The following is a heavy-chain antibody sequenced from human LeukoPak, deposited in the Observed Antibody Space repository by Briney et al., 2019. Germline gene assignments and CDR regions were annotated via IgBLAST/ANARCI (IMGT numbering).Heavy chain of an antibody. CDR3: AKGGRVPAAIPGGGYYYYYYMDV. V-gene: IGHV3-23*01. CDR2: ISGSGGST. J-gene: IGHJ6*03. D-gene: IGHD2-2*01. CDR1: GFTFSSYA. Sequence: SGRSLRLSCAASGFTFSSYAMSWVRQAPGKGLEWVSAISGSGGSTYYADSVKGRFTISRDNSKNTLYLQMNSLRAEDTAVYYCAKGGRVPAAIPGGGYYYYYYMDVWGKGTTVTVSS.